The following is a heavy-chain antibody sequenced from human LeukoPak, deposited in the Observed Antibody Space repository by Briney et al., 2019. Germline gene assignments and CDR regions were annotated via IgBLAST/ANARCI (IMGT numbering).Heavy chain of an antibody. CDR3: ARDGTLNVDTAVLHDY. CDR1: GCTFSRYS. CDR2: ISSSGSYI. Sequence: GWSLRLSCAASGCTFSRYSMNWVRQAPGKGLEGVSSISSSGSYIYYADSVRGRFTISRANAKNSLYLQMNSLRAEDTAIYYCARDGTLNVDTAVLHDYWGQGTLVTVSS. J-gene: IGHJ4*02. V-gene: IGHV3-21*01. D-gene: IGHD5-18*01.